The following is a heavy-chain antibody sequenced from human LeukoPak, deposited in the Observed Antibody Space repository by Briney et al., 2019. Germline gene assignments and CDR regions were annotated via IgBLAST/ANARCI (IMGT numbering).Heavy chain of an antibody. V-gene: IGHV1-46*01. J-gene: IGHJ6*03. CDR1: GYTFTSYY. Sequence: ASVKVSCKASGYTFTSYYMHGVRQAPGQRLEWMGIINPSGGSTSYAQKFQGRVTMTRDMSTSTVYMELSSLRSEDTAVYYCAREEYYYYYMDVWGKGTTVTVSS. CDR2: INPSGGST. CDR3: AREEYYYYYMDV.